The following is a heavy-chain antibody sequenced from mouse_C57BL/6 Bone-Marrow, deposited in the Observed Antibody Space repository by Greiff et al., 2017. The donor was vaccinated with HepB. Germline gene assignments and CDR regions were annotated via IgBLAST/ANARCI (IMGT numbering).Heavy chain of an antibody. CDR3: AENSLLNNYGSSPYAMDY. Sequence: VKLVESGPGLVQPSQSLSITCTVSGFSLTSYGVHWVRQSPGKGLEWLGVIWRGGSTDYNAAFMSRLSITKDNSTSQVFFKMNILQANDTAIYYGAENSLLNNYGSSPYAMDYWGQGTSVTVSS. J-gene: IGHJ4*01. V-gene: IGHV2-5*01. CDR1: GFSLTSYG. CDR2: IWRGGST. D-gene: IGHD1-1*01.